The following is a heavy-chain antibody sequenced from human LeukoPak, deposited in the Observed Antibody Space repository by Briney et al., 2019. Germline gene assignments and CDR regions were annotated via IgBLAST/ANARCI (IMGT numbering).Heavy chain of an antibody. Sequence: SETLTLTCTVSGGSVSSGNYHWTWIRQPAGKGLEWLGPIYTSGSTNYNPSPKRRATISKNASKNQLSLRLSSVPAADAAVYYCTQGGELMDYWGQGTLVTVSS. D-gene: IGHD1-26*01. CDR3: TQGGELMDY. CDR2: IYTSGST. V-gene: IGHV4-61*02. J-gene: IGHJ4*02. CDR1: GGSVSSGNYH.